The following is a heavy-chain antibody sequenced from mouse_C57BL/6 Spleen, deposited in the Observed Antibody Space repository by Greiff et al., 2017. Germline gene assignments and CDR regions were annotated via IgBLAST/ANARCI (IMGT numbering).Heavy chain of an antibody. CDR1: GYAFTNYL. CDR2: INPGSGGT. D-gene: IGHD3-2*02. V-gene: IGHV1-54*01. J-gene: IGHJ2*01. Sequence: VQLQQSGAELVRPGTSVKVSCKASGYAFTNYLIEWVKQRPGQGLEWIGVINPGSGGTNYNEKFKGKATLTADKSSSTAYMQLSSLTSEDSAVYFCARRGAQALDYWGQGTTLTVSS. CDR3: ARRGAQALDY.